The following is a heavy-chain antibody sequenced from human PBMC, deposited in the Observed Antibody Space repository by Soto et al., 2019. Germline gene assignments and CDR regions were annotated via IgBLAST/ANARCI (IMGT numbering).Heavy chain of an antibody. Sequence: GESLKISCKGSGYSFTIYWIGWVRQMPGKGLEWMGIIYPGDSDTRYSPSFQGQVTISADKSISTAYLQWSSLKASDTAMYYCALRVGYCSGGSCYSSRAFDIWRQGTMVTVSS. CDR1: GYSFTIYW. V-gene: IGHV5-51*01. CDR3: ALRVGYCSGGSCYSSRAFDI. CDR2: IYPGDSDT. J-gene: IGHJ3*02. D-gene: IGHD2-15*01.